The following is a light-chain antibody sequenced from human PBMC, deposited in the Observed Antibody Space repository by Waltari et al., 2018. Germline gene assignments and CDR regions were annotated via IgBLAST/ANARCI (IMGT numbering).Light chain of an antibody. V-gene: IGKV1-39*01. J-gene: IGKJ1*01. CDR3: QQSASPPWT. CDR1: QSMGTY. CDR2: AAS. Sequence: DIQMTQSPSSLSASLGDTLTITCRASQSMGTYLNWYQQKPGKAPKLRIYAASSLQSGVQSRFSGSGAGKDFTLTITSLQREDFASFYCQQSASPPWTFGQGTRWKS.